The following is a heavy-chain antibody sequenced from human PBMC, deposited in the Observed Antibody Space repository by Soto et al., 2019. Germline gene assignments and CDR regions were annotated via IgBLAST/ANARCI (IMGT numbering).Heavy chain of an antibody. J-gene: IGHJ4*02. CDR3: ARGVTALFDY. D-gene: IGHD2-21*02. V-gene: IGHV1-46*01. CDR2: INPSRGTT. CDR1: GYTFITYF. Sequence: ASVKVSCKASGYTFITYFMHWVRQAPGQGLEWMGVINPSRGTTTYAQKFQDRVTMTRDTSASTAYMELRSLRSDDTAVYYCARGVTALFDYWGQGTLVTVSS.